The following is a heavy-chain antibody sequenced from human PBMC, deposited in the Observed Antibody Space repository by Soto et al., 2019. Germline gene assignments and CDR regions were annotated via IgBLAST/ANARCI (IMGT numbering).Heavy chain of an antibody. Sequence: VGSLRLSCAASGFTFSDYYMSWIRQAPGKGLEWVSYISSSSSYTNYADSVKGRFTISRDNAKNSLYLQMNSLRAEDTAVYYCARLPITRGAFDIWGQGTMVTVSS. CDR3: ARLPITRGAFDI. CDR1: GFTFSDYY. V-gene: IGHV3-11*06. J-gene: IGHJ3*02. D-gene: IGHD3-10*01. CDR2: ISSSSSYT.